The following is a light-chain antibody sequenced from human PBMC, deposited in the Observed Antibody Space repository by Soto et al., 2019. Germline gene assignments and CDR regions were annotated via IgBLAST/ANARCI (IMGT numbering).Light chain of an antibody. CDR2: AAS. CDR3: QQSYSSPQT. CDR1: QSISRY. Sequence: SLSPSSLSASVRDRVTITCRASQSISRYLNWYQQKPGKAPKLLIYAASSLLGGVPSRFSGSGSGTDFTLTISSLQPEDFAIYYCQQSYSSPQTFGQGAKVEIK. J-gene: IGKJ1*01. V-gene: IGKV1-39*01.